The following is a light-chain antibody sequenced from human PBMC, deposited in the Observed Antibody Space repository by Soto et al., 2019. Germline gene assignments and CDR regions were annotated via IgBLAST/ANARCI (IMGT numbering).Light chain of an antibody. Sequence: MTQSPVTLSVSPGERATLSCRASQFIGSNLAWYQQKPAQPPRLLIYDASTRGTGIPARFSGSGSGTEFTLTISSLQSEDFAVYYCQQYNNWPPLTFGGGTKVDIK. CDR2: DAS. V-gene: IGKV3-15*01. J-gene: IGKJ4*01. CDR3: QQYNNWPPLT. CDR1: QFIGSN.